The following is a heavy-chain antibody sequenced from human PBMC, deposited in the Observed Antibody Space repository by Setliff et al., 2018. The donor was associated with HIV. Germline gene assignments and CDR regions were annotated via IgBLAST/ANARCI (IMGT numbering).Heavy chain of an antibody. D-gene: IGHD6-25*01. V-gene: IGHV4-34*12. CDR1: GGSFSAYS. CDR2: IIGHSGGT. Sequence: SETLSLTCGVFGGSFSAYSWNWIRQPPGKGLEWIGEIIGHSGGTNYNPSLKSRVTISMDTSNNHFSLNLTSLTAADTAVYYCARDQRLLGIQPPYWYFDLWGRGTLVTVSS. J-gene: IGHJ2*01. CDR3: ARDQRLLGIQPPYWYFDL.